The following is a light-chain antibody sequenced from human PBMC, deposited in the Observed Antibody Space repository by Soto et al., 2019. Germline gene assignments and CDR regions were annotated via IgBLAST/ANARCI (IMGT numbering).Light chain of an antibody. CDR1: ESLLFSNGNHY. V-gene: IGKV2-28*01. CDR2: LGS. Sequence: DIVITQTPLSVSVTHSQPSSISCKSSESLLFSNGNHYLDWYLQKPGQPPQLLMYLGSSRASGVPDRFSGSGSGTDFTLTISRVEAEDVGVYYCMQALQNPLTFGGGTKVDTK. CDR3: MQALQNPLT. J-gene: IGKJ4*01.